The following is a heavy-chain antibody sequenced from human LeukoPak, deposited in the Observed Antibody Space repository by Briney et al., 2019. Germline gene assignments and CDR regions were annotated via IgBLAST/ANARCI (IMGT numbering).Heavy chain of an antibody. CDR3: ARVAYYDFWSGYFGGAAYYYYMDV. CDR1: GFTFSSYW. Sequence: PGGSLRLSCAASGFTFSSYWMSWVRQAPGKRLEWVANIKQDGSEKYYVDSVRGRFTISRDNAKNSLYLQMNSLRAEDTAVYYCARVAYYDFWSGYFGGAAYYYYMDVWGKGTTVTVSS. D-gene: IGHD3-3*01. J-gene: IGHJ6*03. V-gene: IGHV3-7*01. CDR2: IKQDGSEK.